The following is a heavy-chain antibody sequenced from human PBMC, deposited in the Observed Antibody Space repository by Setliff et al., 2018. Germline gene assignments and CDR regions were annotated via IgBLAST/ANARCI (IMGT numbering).Heavy chain of an antibody. D-gene: IGHD5-18*01. CDR3: AKASLAYSFGYYFDS. V-gene: IGHV3-30*18. CDR2: IWHDGSKE. Sequence: LSCAASGLTFRSYGFHWVRQAPGKGLEWVAVIWHDGSKEYYSDSVKGRFTISRDDSKNMVHLQMDSLRAEDTAVYYCAKASLAYSFGYYFDSWGQGALVTVSS. CDR1: GLTFRSYG. J-gene: IGHJ4*01.